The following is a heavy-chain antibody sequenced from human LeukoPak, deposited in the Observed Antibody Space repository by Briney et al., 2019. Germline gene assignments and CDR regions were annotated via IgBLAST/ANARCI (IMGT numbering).Heavy chain of an antibody. Sequence: GRSLRLSCAASGFTFSSYGMHWVRQAPGKGLEGVAVIWYDGSNKYYADSVKGRFTISRDNSKNTLYLQMNSLRAEDTAVYYCARAVDTAMVTFLGYWGQGTLVTVSS. CDR3: ARAVDTAMVTFLGY. V-gene: IGHV3-33*01. D-gene: IGHD5-18*01. CDR2: IWYDGSNK. CDR1: GFTFSSYG. J-gene: IGHJ4*02.